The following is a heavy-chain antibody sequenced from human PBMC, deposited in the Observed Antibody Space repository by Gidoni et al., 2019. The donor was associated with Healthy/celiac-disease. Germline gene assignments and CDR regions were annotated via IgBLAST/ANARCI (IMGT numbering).Heavy chain of an antibody. CDR2: ISGSGGST. CDR3: AKPQGAAMDNWYFDL. D-gene: IGHD5-18*01. CDR1: GFTFRRYA. Sequence: EVQLLESGGGLVQPGGSLRLPCAASGFTFRRYAMSWFRQAPGKGLEWVSAISGSGGSTYYADSVKGRFTISRDNSKNTLYLQMNSLRAEDTAVYYCAKPQGAAMDNWYFDLWGRGTLVTVSS. V-gene: IGHV3-23*01. J-gene: IGHJ2*01.